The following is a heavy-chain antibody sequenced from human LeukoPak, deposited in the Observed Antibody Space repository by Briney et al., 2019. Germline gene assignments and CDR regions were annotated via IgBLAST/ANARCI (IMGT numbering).Heavy chain of an antibody. J-gene: IGHJ4*02. D-gene: IGHD2-2*01. V-gene: IGHV3-21*01. CDR3: ARDYCSSTSCYFDY. CDR1: GFTFNTYT. Sequence: GESLRLSCAASGFTFNTYTMNWVRQAPGKGLEWVSFIGSSSDYIYYADSVKGRLTISRDNAKNSLYLQMNSLRAEDTAVYYCARDYCSSTSCYFDYWGQGTLVTVSS. CDR2: IGSSSDYI.